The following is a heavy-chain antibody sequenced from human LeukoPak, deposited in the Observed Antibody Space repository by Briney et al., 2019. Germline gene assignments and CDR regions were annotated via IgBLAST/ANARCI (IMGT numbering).Heavy chain of an antibody. CDR1: GGSFSGYY. J-gene: IGHJ6*02. Sequence: PSETLSLTCAVYGGSFSGYYWSWIRQHPGKGLEWIGEINHSGSTNYNPSLKSRVTISVDTSKNQFSLKLSSVTAADTAVYYCARGPPVFYCSGGSCYDAGYYYYGMDVWGQGTTVTVSS. V-gene: IGHV4-34*01. CDR3: ARGPPVFYCSGGSCYDAGYYYYGMDV. CDR2: INHSGST. D-gene: IGHD2-15*01.